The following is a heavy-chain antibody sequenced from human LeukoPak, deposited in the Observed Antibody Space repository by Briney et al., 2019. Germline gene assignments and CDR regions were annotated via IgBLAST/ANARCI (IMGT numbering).Heavy chain of an antibody. J-gene: IGHJ6*03. CDR2: IYHSGST. CDR1: GGSISSSSYY. V-gene: IGHV4-39*07. Sequence: SETLSLTCTVSGGSISSSSYYWGWIRQPPGKGLVWIGSIYHSGSTYYNPSLKSRVTISVDTSKNQFSLKLSSVTAADTAVYYCARMRCSSTSCYTHYYCYYMDVWGKGTTVTVSS. D-gene: IGHD2-2*02. CDR3: ARMRCSSTSCYTHYYCYYMDV.